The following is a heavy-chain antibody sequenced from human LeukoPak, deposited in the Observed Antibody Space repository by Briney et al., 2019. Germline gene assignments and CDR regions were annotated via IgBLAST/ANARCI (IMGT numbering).Heavy chain of an antibody. V-gene: IGHV5-51*01. CDR2: IYPGDSDT. D-gene: IGHD3-10*01. Sequence: GESLRISCEGSGYSFTSYWIGWVRQMPGKGLEWMGIIYPGDSDTRYSPSFQGQVTISADKSISTAYLQWSSLKASDTAMYYCARHELYGSGSYPFDPWGQGTLVTVSS. CDR1: GYSFTSYW. J-gene: IGHJ5*02. CDR3: ARHELYGSGSYPFDP.